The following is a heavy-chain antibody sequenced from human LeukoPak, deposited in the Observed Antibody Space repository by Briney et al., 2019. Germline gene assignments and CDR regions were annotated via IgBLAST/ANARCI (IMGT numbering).Heavy chain of an antibody. CDR1: GYSIRSDYY. J-gene: IGHJ4*02. CDR3: ARGAIAAAGTWGSVDY. V-gene: IGHV4-38-2*01. D-gene: IGHD6-13*01. Sequence: PSETLSLTSVVSGYSIRSDYYWGGLRQPPGKGLEWIGRIYHSGSTYYNPSLKSRVTISVDTSKNQFSLKLSSVTAADTAVYYCARGAIAAAGTWGSVDYWGQGTLVTVSS. CDR2: IYHSGST.